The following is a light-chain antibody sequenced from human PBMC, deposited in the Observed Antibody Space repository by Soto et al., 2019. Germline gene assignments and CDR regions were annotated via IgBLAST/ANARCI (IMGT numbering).Light chain of an antibody. CDR2: KAS. V-gene: IGKV1-5*03. Sequence: DIQMTQSPSTLSASVGDRVTITCRASQSVSTWLAWYQQKPGEAPQLLIYKASTLESAVPSRFSGSGSGTEFTLTITSLQPDDSATYYCQQYNVHSPWTFGQGTKVEIK. CDR1: QSVSTW. CDR3: QQYNVHSPWT. J-gene: IGKJ1*01.